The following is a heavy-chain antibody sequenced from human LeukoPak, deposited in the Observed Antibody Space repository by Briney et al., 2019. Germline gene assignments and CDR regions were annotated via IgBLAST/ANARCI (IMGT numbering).Heavy chain of an antibody. CDR2: IKQDGSEK. J-gene: IGHJ4*02. CDR1: EFTFSSFW. CDR3: ARASSGWTSPFDY. Sequence: PGGSLRLSCAASEFTFSSFWMSWVRQAPGKGLEWVANIKQDGSEKRYVDSVKGRFTISRDNAKNSLYLQMNSLSAEDTAVYYCARASSGWTSPFDYWGQGTLVTVSS. V-gene: IGHV3-7*01. D-gene: IGHD6-19*01.